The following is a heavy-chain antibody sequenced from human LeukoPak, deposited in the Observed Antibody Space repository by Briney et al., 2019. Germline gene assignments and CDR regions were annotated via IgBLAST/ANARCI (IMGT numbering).Heavy chain of an antibody. CDR2: ISTSSSYI. D-gene: IGHD3-10*01. J-gene: IGHJ4*02. Sequence: GGSLRLSCAASGSTFSTYYMNWVRQAPGKGLEWVSSISTSSSYIYYADSLKGRFTISRDNAKKSLYLQINSLRAEDTAVYYCARDSFSLYTMVRGVMRGFDYWGQGTLVTVSS. V-gene: IGHV3-21*01. CDR3: ARDSFSLYTMVRGVMRGFDY. CDR1: GSTFSTYY.